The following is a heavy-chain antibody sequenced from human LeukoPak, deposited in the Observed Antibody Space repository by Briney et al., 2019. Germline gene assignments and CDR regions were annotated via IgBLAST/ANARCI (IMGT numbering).Heavy chain of an antibody. D-gene: IGHD4-4*01. CDR2: IYSGGST. V-gene: IGHV3-53*01. J-gene: IGHJ6*02. CDR3: AKDLYSNPDYYYYGMDV. Sequence: GGSLRLSCAASGFTVSSNYMSWVRQAPGKGLEWVSVIYSGGSTYYADSVKGRFTISRDNSKNTLYLQMNSLRAEDTAVYYCAKDLYSNPDYYYYGMDVWGQGTTVTVSS. CDR1: GFTVSSNY.